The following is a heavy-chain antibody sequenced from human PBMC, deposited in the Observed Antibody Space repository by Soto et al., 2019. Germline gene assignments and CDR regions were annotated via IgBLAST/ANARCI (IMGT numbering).Heavy chain of an antibody. V-gene: IGHV1-3*01. CDR1: GYTFTNYA. CDR2: INAGNGNT. Sequence: ASVKVSCKASGYTFTNYAMHWVRQAPGQRLKWMGWINAGNGNTKYSQKFQGRVTITRDTSASTAYMELSSLRSEDTAVYYCARDACSGTRCNTQENYYAMDVWGQGTMVTVSS. J-gene: IGHJ6*02. D-gene: IGHD2-2*01. CDR3: ARDACSGTRCNTQENYYAMDV.